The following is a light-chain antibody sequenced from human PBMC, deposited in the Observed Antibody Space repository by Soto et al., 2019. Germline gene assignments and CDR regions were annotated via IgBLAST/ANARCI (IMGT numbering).Light chain of an antibody. Sequence: EIVMTQSPATLSVSPGERATLSCRASQSVSSNLAWYQQKPGQAPRLLIYGGSSRATGIPDRFSGSGSGTDFTLTISRLEPEDFAVYYCQQYGSSPRITFGQGTRLEIK. J-gene: IGKJ5*01. CDR1: QSVSSN. CDR2: GGS. CDR3: QQYGSSPRIT. V-gene: IGKV3-20*01.